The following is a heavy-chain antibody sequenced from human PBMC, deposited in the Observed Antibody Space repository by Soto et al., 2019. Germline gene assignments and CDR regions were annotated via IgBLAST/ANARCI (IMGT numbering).Heavy chain of an antibody. J-gene: IGHJ6*02. CDR1: GGTFSSYA. Sequence: RASVKVSCKASGGTFSSYAISWVRQAPGQGLEWMGGIIPIFGTANYAQKFQGRVTITADESTSTAYMELSSLRSEDTAVYYCASNWNYGYYYYGMDVWGQGTTVTVSS. V-gene: IGHV1-69*13. D-gene: IGHD1-7*01. CDR2: IIPIFGTA. CDR3: ASNWNYGYYYYGMDV.